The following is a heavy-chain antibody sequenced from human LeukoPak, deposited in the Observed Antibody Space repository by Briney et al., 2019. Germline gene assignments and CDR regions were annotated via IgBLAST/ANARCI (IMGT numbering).Heavy chain of an antibody. CDR2: INHSGST. CDR3: ARGVVVAATPGVIDY. Sequence: PSETLSLTCAVYGGSFSGYYWSWIRQPPGKGLEWIGEINHSGSTNYNPPLKSRVTISVDTSKNQFSLKLSSVTAADTAVYYCARGVVVAATPGVIDYWGQGTLVPVSS. J-gene: IGHJ4*02. CDR1: GGSFSGYY. V-gene: IGHV4-34*01. D-gene: IGHD2-15*01.